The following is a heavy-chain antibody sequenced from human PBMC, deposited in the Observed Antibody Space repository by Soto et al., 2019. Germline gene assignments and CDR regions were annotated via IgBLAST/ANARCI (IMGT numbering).Heavy chain of an antibody. J-gene: IGHJ4*02. V-gene: IGHV3-74*01. Sequence: EVQPVESGGGLVQPGESLRLSCAASGFTFSNYWRHWVRQAPGKGLVWVSRIDSDGSRITYADFVKGRFTISRDNAKNTVYLHMNSLTAEDTAVYYCVRTSLVVAVATREDFWGQGTLVTVSS. CDR3: VRTSLVVAVATREDF. CDR1: GFTFSNYW. D-gene: IGHD2-15*01. CDR2: IDSDGSRI.